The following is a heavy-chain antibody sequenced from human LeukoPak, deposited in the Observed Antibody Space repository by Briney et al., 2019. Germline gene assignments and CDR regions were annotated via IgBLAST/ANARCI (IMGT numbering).Heavy chain of an antibody. D-gene: IGHD4-17*01. CDR2: ISYDGSNK. Sequence: PGGSLRLSCAASGFTFSSYAMHWVRQAPGKGLEWVAVISYDGSNKYYADSVKGRFTIFRDNSKNTLYLQMNSLRAEDTAVYYCARDAQYLIYGDYGDYWGQGTLVTVSS. J-gene: IGHJ4*02. V-gene: IGHV3-30-3*01. CDR1: GFTFSSYA. CDR3: ARDAQYLIYGDYGDY.